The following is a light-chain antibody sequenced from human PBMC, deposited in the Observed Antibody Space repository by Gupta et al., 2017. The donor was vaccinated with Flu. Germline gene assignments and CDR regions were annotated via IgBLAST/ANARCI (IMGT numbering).Light chain of an antibody. CDR1: QSVSSSY. J-gene: IGKJ2*03. CDR3: QQYGSSYS. CDR2: GAS. V-gene: IGKV3-20*01. Sequence: EIVLTQSPGTLSLSPGERATLSCRASQSVSSSYLAWYQQKPGQAPRLLIYGASSRATGITDRFSGSGAGTDFTLTISRREPEDFAGYYCQQYGSSYSFGQGTKLEIK.